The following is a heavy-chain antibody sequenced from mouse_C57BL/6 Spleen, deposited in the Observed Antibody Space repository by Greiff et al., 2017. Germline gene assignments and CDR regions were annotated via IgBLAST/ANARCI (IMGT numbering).Heavy chain of an antibody. CDR1: GFTFSDFY. Sequence: DVKLVESGGGLVQSGRSLRLSCATSGFTFSDFYMEWVRQAPGKGLEWIAASRNKANDYTTEYSASVKGRFIVSRDTSQSILYLQMNALRAEDTAIYYCARNYYGSGYFDVWGTGTTVTVSS. CDR2: SRNKANDYTT. V-gene: IGHV7-1*01. J-gene: IGHJ1*03. CDR3: ARNYYGSGYFDV. D-gene: IGHD1-1*01.